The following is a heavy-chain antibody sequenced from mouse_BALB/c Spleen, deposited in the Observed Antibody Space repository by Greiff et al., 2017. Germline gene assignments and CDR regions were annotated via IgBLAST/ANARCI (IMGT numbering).Heavy chain of an antibody. D-gene: IGHD4-1*01. Sequence: QVQLQQPGAELVKPGTSVKLSCKASGYNFTSYWINWVKLRPGQGLEWIGDIYPGSGSTNYNEKFKSKATLTVDTSASTAYMQLSSLASEDSALYYCARLVIRANWDAMDYWGQGTSVTVSS. CDR2: IYPGSGST. CDR3: ARLVIRANWDAMDY. V-gene: IGHV1-55*01. CDR1: GYNFTSYW. J-gene: IGHJ4*01.